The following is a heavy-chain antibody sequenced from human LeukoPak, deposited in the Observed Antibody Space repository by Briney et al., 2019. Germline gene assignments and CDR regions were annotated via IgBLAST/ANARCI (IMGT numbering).Heavy chain of an antibody. Sequence: ASVKVSCKASGYTFTSYDINRVRQATGQGLEWMGWMNPNSGNTGYAQKFQGRVTMTRNTSISTAYMELSSLRSEDTAVYYCARIKYYYDSSGYYLGYWGQGTLVTVSS. J-gene: IGHJ4*02. CDR3: ARIKYYYDSSGYYLGY. D-gene: IGHD3-22*01. V-gene: IGHV1-8*01. CDR1: GYTFTSYD. CDR2: MNPNSGNT.